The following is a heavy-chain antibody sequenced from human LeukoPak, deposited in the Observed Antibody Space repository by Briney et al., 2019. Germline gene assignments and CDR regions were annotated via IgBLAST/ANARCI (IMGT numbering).Heavy chain of an antibody. V-gene: IGHV4-31*03. D-gene: IGHD1-26*01. CDR3: ATTDWESFYFDS. CDR2: TSYSEGT. CDR1: GGSVSRGGYY. Sequence: PSETLSLTCTVSGGSVSRGGYYWNWIRQHPGKGLEWIGFTSYSEGTYYNPSLMSRITISVDRSQNQFSLKMRDVTAADTAVYFCATTDWESFYFDSWGQGTLVTVSS. J-gene: IGHJ4*02.